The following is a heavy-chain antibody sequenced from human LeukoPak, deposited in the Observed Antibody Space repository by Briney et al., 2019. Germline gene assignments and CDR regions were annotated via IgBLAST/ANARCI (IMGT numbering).Heavy chain of an antibody. Sequence: SETLSLTCTVSGDSISPYYWSWIRQPPGKGLEWIGYIYYSGSTNYNPSLKSRVTMSLDTSKNQFSLKLTSVTAADTAMYYCARGLDRWGQGTLVTVSS. CDR1: GDSISPYY. CDR3: ARGLDR. V-gene: IGHV4-59*12. J-gene: IGHJ4*02. D-gene: IGHD3-16*02. CDR2: IYYSGST.